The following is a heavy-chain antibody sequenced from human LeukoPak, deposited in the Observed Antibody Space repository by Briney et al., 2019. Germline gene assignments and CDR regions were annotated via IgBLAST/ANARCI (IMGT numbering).Heavy chain of an antibody. Sequence: PGRSLRLSCAASGFTFDDYAMHWVRQAPGKSLEWLSTIIWNSGSIAYADSVKGRFTISRDNSENSLFLLMNNLRPEDTAMYFCTKDTTMALAYYYMDVWGKGTKVIVSS. J-gene: IGHJ6*03. D-gene: IGHD1/OR15-1a*01. CDR1: GFTFDDYA. V-gene: IGHV3-9*01. CDR3: TKDTTMALAYYYMDV. CDR2: IIWNSGSI.